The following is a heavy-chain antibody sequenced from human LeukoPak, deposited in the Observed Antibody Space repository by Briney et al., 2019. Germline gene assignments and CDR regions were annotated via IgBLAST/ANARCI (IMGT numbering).Heavy chain of an antibody. J-gene: IGHJ4*02. CDR3: AKELDTMFFDY. V-gene: IGHV3-43*01. CDR1: GFNFDRYT. CDR2: AGWAGGTT. Sequence: GGSLRLSCATSGFNFDRYTIRWVRQAPGKGLEWVSLAGWAGGTTYYSDSVRGRFTISRDSGKNSVYLRMNSLTTDDTAFYFCAKELDTMFFDYWGQGALVTVSS. D-gene: IGHD5-18*01.